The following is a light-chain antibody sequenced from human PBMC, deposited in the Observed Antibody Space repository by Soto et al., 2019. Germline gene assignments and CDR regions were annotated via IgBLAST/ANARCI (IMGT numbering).Light chain of an antibody. CDR1: QNIDNK. CDR2: NAV. J-gene: IGKJ5*01. Sequence: EIVLTQSPATLSVSPGERATLSCRASQNIDNKLVWYQQKPGQAPSLLLSNAVTRAPGIPARFSGSGFGTEFTFTISSLQPEDFAIYYCQQYKSWWPITFGQGTRLEI. V-gene: IGKV3-15*01. CDR3: QQYKSWWPIT.